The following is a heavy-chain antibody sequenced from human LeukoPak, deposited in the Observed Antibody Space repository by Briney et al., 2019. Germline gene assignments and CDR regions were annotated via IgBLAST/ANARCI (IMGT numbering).Heavy chain of an antibody. V-gene: IGHV1-46*01. D-gene: IGHD5-18*01. CDR1: GYTFTSYY. CDR2: INPSGGST. Sequence: GASVKVSCKASGYTFTSYYMHWVRQAPGQGLEWMGIINPSGGSTSYAQKFQGRVTMTRDTSTSTVYMELSSLRSEDTAVYYCAREPDGTGYGYGLTGPENNYFDYWGQGTLVTVSS. J-gene: IGHJ4*02. CDR3: AREPDGTGYGYGLTGPENNYFDY.